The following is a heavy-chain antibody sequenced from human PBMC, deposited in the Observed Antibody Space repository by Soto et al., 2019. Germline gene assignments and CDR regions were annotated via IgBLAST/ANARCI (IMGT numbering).Heavy chain of an antibody. CDR1: GFTFSSYA. V-gene: IGHV3-23*01. Sequence: GGSLRLSCAASGFTFSSYAMSWVRQAPGKGLEWVSAISGSGGSTYYADSVKGRFTISRDNSKSTLYLQMNSLRAEDTAVYYCAKTTSQVPSYYFDYWGQGTLVTVSS. J-gene: IGHJ4*02. CDR3: AKTTSQVPSYYFDY. CDR2: ISGSGGST.